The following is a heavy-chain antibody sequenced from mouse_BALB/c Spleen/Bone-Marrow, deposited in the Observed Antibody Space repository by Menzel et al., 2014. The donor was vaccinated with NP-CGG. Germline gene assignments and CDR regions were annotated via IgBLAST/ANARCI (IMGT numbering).Heavy chain of an antibody. V-gene: IGHV2-9*02. J-gene: IGHJ4*01. CDR2: IWAGGST. CDR3: AREGRGYYGSSGAAMDY. CDR1: GFSLTSYG. D-gene: IGHD1-1*01. Sequence: VQLQESGPGLVAPSQSLSITCTVSGFSLTSYGVHWVRQPPGKGLEWLGVIWAGGSTSYNSALMSRLSINQDNSKSQVFLKLNRLQTDDTATYYCAREGRGYYGSSGAAMDYWGQGTSVTVSS.